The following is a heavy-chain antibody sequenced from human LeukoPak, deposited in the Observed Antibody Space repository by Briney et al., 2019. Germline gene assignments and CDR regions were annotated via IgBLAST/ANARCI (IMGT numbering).Heavy chain of an antibody. Sequence: SETLSLTCTVSGGSITSYYWSWIRQSAGKGLEWIGRIYITGSTTYNPSLRSRVTMSLDTSKNQFSLKLSSVTAADTAVYYCARMSGDYWGHNKPWTYYYYYYMDVWGKGTTVTISS. CDR3: ARMSGDYWGHNKPWTYYYYYYMDV. CDR2: IYITGST. V-gene: IGHV4-4*07. D-gene: IGHD4-17*01. J-gene: IGHJ6*03. CDR1: GGSITSYY.